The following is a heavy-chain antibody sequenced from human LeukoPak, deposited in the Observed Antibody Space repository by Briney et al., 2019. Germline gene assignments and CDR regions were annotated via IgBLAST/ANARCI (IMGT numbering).Heavy chain of an antibody. CDR2: IYTSGST. CDR3: ARSSYSSSSSRTYNWFDP. J-gene: IGHJ5*02. Sequence: XKGXXXIGRIYTSGSTNYNPSLKSRVTMSVDTSKNPFSLKLSSVTAADTAVYYCARSSYSSSSSRTYNWFDPWGQGTLVTVSS. V-gene: IGHV4-59*10. D-gene: IGHD6-6*01.